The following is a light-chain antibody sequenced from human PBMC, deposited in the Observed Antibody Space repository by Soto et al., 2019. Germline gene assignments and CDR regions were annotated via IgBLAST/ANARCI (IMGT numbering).Light chain of an antibody. CDR3: QKYNSAPHT. J-gene: IGKJ2*01. Sequence: DIQMTQSPSSLSASVGDRVTITCRASQGISNYLAWYQQKPGQVPKLLIYAPSTLKSGAQSRFSGSGSGTDFSLTISSLQREDVATYYCQKYNSAPHTFGQGTKLEIK. CDR1: QGISNY. V-gene: IGKV1-27*01. CDR2: APS.